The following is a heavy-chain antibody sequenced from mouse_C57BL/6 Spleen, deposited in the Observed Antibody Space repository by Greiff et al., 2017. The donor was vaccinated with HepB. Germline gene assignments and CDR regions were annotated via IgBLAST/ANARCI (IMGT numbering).Heavy chain of an antibody. CDR3: ARSRYYGSSYYFDY. CDR1: GYTFTSYG. V-gene: IGHV1-81*01. J-gene: IGHJ2*01. Sequence: VQLQQSGAELARPGASVKLSCKASGYTFTSYGISWVKQSTGQGLEWIGEIYPRSGNTYYNEKFKGKATLTADKSSSTAYMELRSLTSEDSAVYFCARSRYYGSSYYFDYWGQGTTLTVSS. CDR2: IYPRSGNT. D-gene: IGHD1-1*01.